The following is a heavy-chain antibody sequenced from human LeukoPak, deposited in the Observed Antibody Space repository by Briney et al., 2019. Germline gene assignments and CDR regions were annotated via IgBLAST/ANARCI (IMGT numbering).Heavy chain of an antibody. J-gene: IGHJ5*02. V-gene: IGHV4-31*03. CDR1: GGSISSGGYY. CDR3: ARGPTSVAGTRSWFDP. CDR2: IYYSGST. Sequence: PSETLSLTCTVSGGSISSGGYYWSWIRQHPGKGLEWIGYIYYSGSTYYNPSLKSRVTISVDTSKNQFSLKLSSVTAADTAVYYCARGPTSVAGTRSWFDPWGQGTLVTVSS. D-gene: IGHD6-19*01.